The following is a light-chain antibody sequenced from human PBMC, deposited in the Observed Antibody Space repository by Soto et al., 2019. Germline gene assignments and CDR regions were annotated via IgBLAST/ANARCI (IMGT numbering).Light chain of an antibody. CDR3: GTWDSSLRGV. V-gene: IGLV1-51*01. Sequence: QSVLTQPPSVSAAPGQTVTISCSGSSSNIGNNDVSWYQQFPGTAPKLLIYDNYKRPSGIPDRFSGSKSGTSATLGISGLQTWDEADYYCGTWDSSLRGVFGGGTKVTVL. J-gene: IGLJ2*01. CDR2: DNY. CDR1: SSNIGNND.